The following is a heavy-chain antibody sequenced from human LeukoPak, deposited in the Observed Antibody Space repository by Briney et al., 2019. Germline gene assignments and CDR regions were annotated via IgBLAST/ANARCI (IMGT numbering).Heavy chain of an antibody. J-gene: IGHJ4*02. Sequence: ASVKVSCKASGGTFSSYAISWVRQAPGQGLEWMGGIIPIFGTANYAQKFQGRVTITTDESTSTAYMELSSLRSEDTAVYYCARAPYSSGWYGGSYFDYWGQGTLVTVSS. CDR1: GGTFSSYA. CDR3: ARAPYSSGWYGGSYFDY. CDR2: IIPIFGTA. D-gene: IGHD6-19*01. V-gene: IGHV1-69*05.